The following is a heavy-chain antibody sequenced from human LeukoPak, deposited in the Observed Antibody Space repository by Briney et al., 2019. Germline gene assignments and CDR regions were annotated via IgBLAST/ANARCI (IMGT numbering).Heavy chain of an antibody. CDR1: GGTFSRYA. J-gene: IGHJ4*02. Sequence: ASVKVSCKASGGTFSRYAISWVRQAPGQGLEWMGGIIPIFGTANYAQKFQGRVTITTDESTSTAYMELSSLRSEDTAVYYCARDQLELGFDYWGQGTLVTVSS. CDR3: ARDQLELGFDY. D-gene: IGHD1-1*01. V-gene: IGHV1-69*05. CDR2: IIPIFGTA.